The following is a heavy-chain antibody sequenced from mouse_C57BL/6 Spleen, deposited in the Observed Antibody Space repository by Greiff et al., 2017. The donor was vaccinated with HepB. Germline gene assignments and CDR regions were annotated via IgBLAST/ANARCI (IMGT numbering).Heavy chain of an antibody. Sequence: EVQVVESEGGLVQPGSSMKLSCTASGFTFSDYYMAWVRQVPEKGLEWVANINYDGSSTYYLDSLKSRFIISRDNAKNILYLQMSSLKSEDTATYYCAREIYYDYDEGYFDVWGTGTTVTVSS. CDR2: INYDGSST. CDR1: GFTFSDYY. D-gene: IGHD2-4*01. CDR3: AREIYYDYDEGYFDV. V-gene: IGHV5-16*01. J-gene: IGHJ1*03.